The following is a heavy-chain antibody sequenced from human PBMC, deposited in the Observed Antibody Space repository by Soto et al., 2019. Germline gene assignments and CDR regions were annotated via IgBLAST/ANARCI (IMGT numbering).Heavy chain of an antibody. V-gene: IGHV1-46*01. Sequence: QVDLVQSGAEVKKPGASVTISCKASGSAITRYYIHWGRQAPGRGLEWMGIINPGGGSASYAQKFQDRVTIDKDTSTGTVYMDLRSLRTEDTAVYYCARDTSGWSLNGLDVWGQGTTVNVSS. CDR1: GSAITRYY. CDR2: INPGGGSA. CDR3: ARDTSGWSLNGLDV. D-gene: IGHD6-19*01. J-gene: IGHJ6*02.